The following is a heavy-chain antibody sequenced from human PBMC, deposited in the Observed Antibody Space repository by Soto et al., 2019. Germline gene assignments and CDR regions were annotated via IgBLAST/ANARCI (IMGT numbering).Heavy chain of an antibody. V-gene: IGHV4-59*01. CDR1: GGSISSYY. CDR2: IYYSGST. Sequence: SETLSLTCTVSGGSISSYYWSWIRQPPGKGLEWIGYIYYSGSTNYNPSLKSRVTISVDTSKNQFSLKLSSVTAADTAVYYCARENIVATIEYYYYYMDVWGKGTTVTVSS. D-gene: IGHD5-12*01. CDR3: ARENIVATIEYYYYYMDV. J-gene: IGHJ6*03.